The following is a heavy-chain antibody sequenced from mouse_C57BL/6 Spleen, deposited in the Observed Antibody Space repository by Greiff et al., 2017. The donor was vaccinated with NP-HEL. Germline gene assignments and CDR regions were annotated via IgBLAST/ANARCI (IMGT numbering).Heavy chain of an antibody. CDR2: INPNNGGT. CDR3: ARALYSNFGFEY. D-gene: IGHD2-5*01. J-gene: IGHJ2*01. V-gene: IGHV1-18*01. CDR1: GYTFTDYN. Sequence: VQLQQSGPELVKPGASVKIPCKASGYTFTDYNMDWVKQSPGKSLEWIGDINPNNGGTIYNQKFKGKATLTVDKSSSTAYMELRSLTSEDTAVYYCARALYSNFGFEYWGQGTTLTVSS.